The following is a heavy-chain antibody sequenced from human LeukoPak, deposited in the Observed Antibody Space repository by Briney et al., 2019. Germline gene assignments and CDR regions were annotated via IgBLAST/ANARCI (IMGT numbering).Heavy chain of an antibody. Sequence: GGSLRLSCAASGFTFSSYSMNWVRQAPGKGLEWVANIKHGGSEKYYVDSVKGRFTVSRDDTKNSLYLQMDSLRVEDTAVYYCGRADYFDYWGQGTLVTVSS. CDR1: GFTFSSYS. CDR2: IKHGGSEK. V-gene: IGHV3-7*04. CDR3: GRADYFDY. J-gene: IGHJ4*02.